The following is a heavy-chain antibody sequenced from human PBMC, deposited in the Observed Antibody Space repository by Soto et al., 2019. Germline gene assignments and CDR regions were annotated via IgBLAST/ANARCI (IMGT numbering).Heavy chain of an antibody. CDR1: GGSISGYY. CDR3: ARDLWGYCGTDCYPLDV. V-gene: IGHV4-59*01. D-gene: IGHD2-21*02. Sequence: LSLTCTVSGGSISGYYWSWIRQPPGKGLEWIGYMYNTGSTVYNPSFKSRVTISVDTSKSQFSLRLNSVTAADTAVYYCARDLWGYCGTDCYPLDVWGQGTTVTVSS. J-gene: IGHJ6*02. CDR2: MYNTGST.